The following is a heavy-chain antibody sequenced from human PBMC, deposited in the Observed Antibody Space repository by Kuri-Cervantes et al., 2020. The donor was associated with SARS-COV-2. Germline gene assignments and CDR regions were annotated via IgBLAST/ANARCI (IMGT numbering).Heavy chain of an antibody. CDR3: ARLSAVAGTFDY. V-gene: IGHV4-39*01. CDR1: GGSISSSSYY. Sequence: GSLRLSCTVSGGSISSSSYYWGWIRQPPGKGLEWIGSIYYSGSTYYNPSLKSRVTISVDTSKNQFSLKLSSVTAADTAVYYCARLSAVAGTFDYWGQGTLVTVSS. J-gene: IGHJ4*02. CDR2: IYYSGST. D-gene: IGHD6-19*01.